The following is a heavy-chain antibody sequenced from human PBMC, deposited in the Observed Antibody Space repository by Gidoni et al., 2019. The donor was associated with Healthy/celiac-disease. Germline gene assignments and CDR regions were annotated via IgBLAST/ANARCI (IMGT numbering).Heavy chain of an antibody. V-gene: IGHV3-9*01. CDR2: ISWNSGSI. J-gene: IGHJ4*02. D-gene: IGHD6-19*01. CDR3: ARSDSGWIDY. CDR1: GFTFDDYA. Sequence: VQLVESGGGLVQPGRSLRLSWAAPGFTFDDYAMHWVRQAPGKGLEWVSGISWNSGSIGYADAVKGRFTISRDNAKNSLYLQMNSLRAEDTALYYCARSDSGWIDYWGQGTLVTVSS.